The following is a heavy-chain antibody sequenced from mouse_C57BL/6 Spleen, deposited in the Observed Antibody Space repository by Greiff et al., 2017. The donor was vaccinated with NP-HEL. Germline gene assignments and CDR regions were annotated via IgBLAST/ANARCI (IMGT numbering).Heavy chain of an antibody. CDR1: GYSITSGYY. CDR3: ARYYGPAMDY. D-gene: IGHD1-2*01. J-gene: IGHJ4*01. CDR2: ISYDGSN. V-gene: IGHV3-6*01. Sequence: VQLQQSGPGLVKPSQSLSLTCSVTGYSITSGYYWNWIRQFPGNKLEWMGYISYDGSNNYNPSLKNRISITRDTSKNQFFLKLNSVTTEDTATYYCARYYGPAMDYWGQGTSVTVSS.